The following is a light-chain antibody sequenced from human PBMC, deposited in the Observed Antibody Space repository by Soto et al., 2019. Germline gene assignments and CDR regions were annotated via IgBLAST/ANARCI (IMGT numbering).Light chain of an antibody. Sequence: QSVLTQPPSASGSPGQSVTISCTGTSSDVGGYNYVSWYQQHQGKAPKLMIYEVSKRPSGVPDRFSGSKSGNTASLTVSGIQAENEADYYCSSYAGSKTLFGAGTQLTVL. J-gene: IGLJ2*01. CDR2: EVS. V-gene: IGLV2-8*01. CDR1: SSDVGGYNY. CDR3: SSYAGSKTL.